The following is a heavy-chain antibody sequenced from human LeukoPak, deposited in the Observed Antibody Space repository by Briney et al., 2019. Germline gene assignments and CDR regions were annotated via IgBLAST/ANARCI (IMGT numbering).Heavy chain of an antibody. CDR2: ISSRSTYI. D-gene: IGHD5-24*01. CDR3: ARGSVEGVFDI. Sequence: PWGSLILSCAASGFTLISYSMNWVRPAPGRGLEWVSSISSRSTYIYYADSVEGRFNISRDNAKNSLYLEMSSLRADDRAVYYCARGSVEGVFDIWGLGTMVTVSS. CDR1: GFTLISYS. J-gene: IGHJ3*02. V-gene: IGHV3-21*01.